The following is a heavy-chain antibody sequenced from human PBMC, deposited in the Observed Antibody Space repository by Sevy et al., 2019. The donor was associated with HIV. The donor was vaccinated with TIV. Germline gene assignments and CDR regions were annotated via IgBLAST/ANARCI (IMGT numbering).Heavy chain of an antibody. Sequence: GGSLRLSCAASGFTVSSNYMRWVRQAPGEGLEWVSVIYSGGSTYYADALKGRFTISRNNSKNTLYLQMNSLRAEDTAVYYCARGGLTVALDYWGQGTLVTVSS. CDR3: ARGGLTVALDY. V-gene: IGHV3-53*01. D-gene: IGHD6-19*01. CDR2: IYSGGST. CDR1: GFTVSSNY. J-gene: IGHJ4*02.